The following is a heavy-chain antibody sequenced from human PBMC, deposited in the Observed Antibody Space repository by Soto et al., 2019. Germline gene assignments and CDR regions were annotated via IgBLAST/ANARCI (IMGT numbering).Heavy chain of an antibody. V-gene: IGHV3-7*05. CDR3: ARDEGWGVVVVVPAHFDY. CDR2: IKQDGSEK. Sequence: GGSLRLSCAASGFTFSSYWMSWVRQAPGKGLEWVANIKQDGSEKYYVDSVKGRFTISRDNAKNSLYLQMNSLRAEDTAVYYCARDEGWGVVVVVPAHFDYWGQGTLVTVSS. J-gene: IGHJ4*02. D-gene: IGHD2-2*01. CDR1: GFTFSSYW.